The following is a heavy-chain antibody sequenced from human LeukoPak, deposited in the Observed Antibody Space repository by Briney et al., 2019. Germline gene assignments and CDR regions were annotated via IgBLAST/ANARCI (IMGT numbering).Heavy chain of an antibody. V-gene: IGHV4-39*01. CDR1: GGSINNGGYY. J-gene: IGHJ4*02. Sequence: SETLSLTCTVSGGSINNGGYYWGWIRPPPGEGPAWIGSLYYNGATYYNPTLRSRVTMSVDTSKNQFSLKLTSVTAADTAVYYCASLRSSGSGSFPTDWGQGILVTVSS. CDR3: ASLRSSGSGSFPTD. CDR2: LYYNGAT. D-gene: IGHD3-10*01.